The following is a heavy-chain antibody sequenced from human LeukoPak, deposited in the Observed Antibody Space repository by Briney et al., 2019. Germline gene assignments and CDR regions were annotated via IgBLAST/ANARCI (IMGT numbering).Heavy chain of an antibody. Sequence: GGSLRLSCAASGFTFSSYEMNWVRQAPGKGLEWVSYISSSGSTIYYADSVKGRFTISRDNAKNSLYLQMNSLRAEDTAVYYCARQSSKRKRWLQPGGGQNWFDPWGQGTLVTVSS. J-gene: IGHJ5*02. CDR3: ARQSSKRKRWLQPGGGQNWFDP. D-gene: IGHD5-24*01. V-gene: IGHV3-48*03. CDR1: GFTFSSYE. CDR2: ISSSGSTI.